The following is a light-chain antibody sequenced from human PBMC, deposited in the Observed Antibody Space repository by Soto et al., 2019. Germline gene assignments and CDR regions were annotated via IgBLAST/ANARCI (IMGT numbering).Light chain of an antibody. Sequence: QSVLTQPASVSGSRGQSITISCTGTSSDVGGHNFVSWYQQHPGKAPKVMIYGVSTRPSGVSNRISGSKSGNTASLTISGLQAEDEADYYCSSYTNSGTWVFGGGTKLTVL. V-gene: IGLV2-14*01. CDR3: SSYTNSGTWV. J-gene: IGLJ3*02. CDR1: SSDVGGHNF. CDR2: GVS.